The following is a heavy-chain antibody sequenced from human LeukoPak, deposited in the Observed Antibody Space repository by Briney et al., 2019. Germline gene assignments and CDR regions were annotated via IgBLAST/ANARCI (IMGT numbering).Heavy chain of an antibody. J-gene: IGHJ4*02. D-gene: IGHD2-15*01. V-gene: IGHV3-15*07. CDR2: IKSKSDGGTI. CDR3: TAGGMDYSH. CDR1: GFTFSSTW. Sequence: NPGGSLRLSCAASGFTFSSTWMNWVRQAPGKGLEWVGRIKSKSDGGTIDYAAPVKGRFTLSRDDSKNTLYLQINGLKTEDTGVYYCTAGGMDYSHWGREPWSPSPQ.